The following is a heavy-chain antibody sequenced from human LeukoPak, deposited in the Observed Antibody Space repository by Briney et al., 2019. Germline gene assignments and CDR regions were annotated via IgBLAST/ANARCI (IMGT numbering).Heavy chain of an antibody. D-gene: IGHD6-13*01. J-gene: IGHJ4*02. CDR2: ISSSGSTI. V-gene: IGHV3-11*04. CDR1: GFTFSDYY. CDR3: ARDWGEIAAAFDY. Sequence: PGGSLRLSCAAPGFTFSDYYMSWIRQAPGKGLEWVSYISSSGSTIYYADSVKGRFTISRDNAKNSLYLQMNSLRAEDTAVYYCARDWGEIAAAFDYWGQGTLVTVSS.